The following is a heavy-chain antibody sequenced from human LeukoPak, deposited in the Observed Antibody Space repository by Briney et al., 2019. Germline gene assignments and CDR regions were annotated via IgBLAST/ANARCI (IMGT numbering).Heavy chain of an antibody. Sequence: ASVKVSCKASGYTFSAYDINWVRQGAGQGLEWIGWMNPDTGNTGCAQKFQGRVAMTRDTSKSTAYMELNSLRSEDTAVYYCARLSDTPAYYYSSGYYHIRYWGQGTLLTVSS. CDR2: MNPDTGNT. CDR1: GYTFSAYD. V-gene: IGHV1-8*01. D-gene: IGHD3-22*01. J-gene: IGHJ4*02. CDR3: ARLSDTPAYYYSSGYYHIRY.